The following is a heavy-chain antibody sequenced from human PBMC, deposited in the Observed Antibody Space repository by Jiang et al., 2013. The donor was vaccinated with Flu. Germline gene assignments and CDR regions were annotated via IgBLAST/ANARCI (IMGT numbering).Heavy chain of an antibody. CDR2: ISAYNGNT. CDR1: GYTFTSYG. Sequence: SGAEVKKPGASVKVSCKASGYTFTSYGISWVRQAPGQGLEWMGWISAYNGNTNYAQKLQGRVTMTTDTSTSTAYMELRSLRSDDTAVYYCAREVDGYDLSAWFDPWGQGTLVTVSS. D-gene: IGHD5-12*01. J-gene: IGHJ5*02. V-gene: IGHV1-18*01. CDR3: AREVDGYDLSAWFDP.